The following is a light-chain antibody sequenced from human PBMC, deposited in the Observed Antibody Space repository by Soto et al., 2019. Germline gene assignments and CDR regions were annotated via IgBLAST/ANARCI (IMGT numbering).Light chain of an antibody. CDR2: DVS. J-gene: IGLJ1*01. CDR3: ISYTTTSTYV. CDR1: SSDVGAYTY. V-gene: IGLV2-14*03. Sequence: QSVLTQPASVSGSPGQSITISCTGTSSDVGAYTYVSWFQQHPGKAPKLVIHDVSNRPSGISNRFSGSKSGNTASLTISGLQAEDEADYFCISYTTTSTYVFGTGTKVTVL.